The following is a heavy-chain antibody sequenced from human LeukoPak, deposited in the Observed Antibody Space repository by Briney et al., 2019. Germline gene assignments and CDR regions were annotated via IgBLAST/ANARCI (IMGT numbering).Heavy chain of an antibody. V-gene: IGHV4-59*12. CDR3: ASRSRDWDDDY. CDR1: GGSISSYY. J-gene: IGHJ4*02. D-gene: IGHD1-1*01. Sequence: PSETLSLTCTVSGGSISSYYWSWIRQPPGKGLEWIGYISYSGSTNYNPSLKSRVTISVDTSKNQFSLKLSSVTAADTAVYYCASRSRDWDDDYWGPGTLVTVSS. CDR2: ISYSGST.